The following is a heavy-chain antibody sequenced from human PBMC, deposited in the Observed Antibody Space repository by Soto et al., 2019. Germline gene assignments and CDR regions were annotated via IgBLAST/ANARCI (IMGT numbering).Heavy chain of an antibody. D-gene: IGHD1-26*01. CDR2: ISGSGGST. V-gene: IGHV3-23*01. J-gene: IGHJ6*02. Sequence: PGGSLRLSCAASGFTFSSYAMSWVRQAPGKGLEWVSAISGSGGSTYYADSVKGRFTISRDNSKNTLYLQMNSLRAEDTAVYYCAKVRVGWELPRRGMDVWGQGTTVTVSS. CDR1: GFTFSSYA. CDR3: AKVRVGWELPRRGMDV.